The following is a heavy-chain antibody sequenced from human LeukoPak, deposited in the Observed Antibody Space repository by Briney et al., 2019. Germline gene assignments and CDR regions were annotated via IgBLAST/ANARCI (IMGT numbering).Heavy chain of an antibody. CDR1: GGSFSAYS. Sequence: PSETPSLTCAVYGGSFSAYSWSWIRQPPGKGLEWIGEINHSGSTNYNASLKSRLTISVDTSKNQFSLKLSSVTAADTAVYYCARVGPYKITMVRGIMGYFDSWGQGNLVTVSS. J-gene: IGHJ4*02. CDR2: INHSGST. CDR3: ARVGPYKITMVRGIMGYFDS. V-gene: IGHV4-34*01. D-gene: IGHD3-10*01.